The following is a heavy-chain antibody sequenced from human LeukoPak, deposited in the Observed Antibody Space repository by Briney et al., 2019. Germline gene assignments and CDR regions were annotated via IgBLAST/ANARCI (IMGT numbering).Heavy chain of an antibody. J-gene: IGHJ4*01. CDR3: ASRVYGLGSFNY. CDR2: IYNSGTT. Sequence: PSETLSLTCTVSGDSISSTSYYWEWIRQPPGKGLEWIGSIYNSGTTYYNPSLKSRVTISVDTSKNQFSLKVSSVTAADTAVYYRASRVYGLGSFNYWGQGTLVTVSS. D-gene: IGHD3-10*01. CDR1: GDSISSTSYY. V-gene: IGHV4-39*01.